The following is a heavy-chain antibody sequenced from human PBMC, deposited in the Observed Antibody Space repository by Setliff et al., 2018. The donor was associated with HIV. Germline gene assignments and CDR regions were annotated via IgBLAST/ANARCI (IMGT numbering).Heavy chain of an antibody. CDR1: GGSLSGYS. CDR3: ARERVWGSYRHFDY. J-gene: IGHJ4*02. D-gene: IGHD3-16*02. CDR2: INNSGNT. V-gene: IGHV4-34*01. Sequence: ASETLSLTCAVYGGSLSGYSWSWIRQSPGKGLEWIGEINNSGNTNCNPSLKSRVTISGDTSKNQFSLKVSSVTAADTAVYYCARERVWGSYRHFDYWGQGTLVTVSS.